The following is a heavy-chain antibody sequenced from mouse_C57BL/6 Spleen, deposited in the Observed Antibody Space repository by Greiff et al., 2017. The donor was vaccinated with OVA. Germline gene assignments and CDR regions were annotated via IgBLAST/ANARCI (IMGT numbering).Heavy chain of an antibody. J-gene: IGHJ3*01. V-gene: IGHV5-4*01. CDR1: GFTFSSYA. CDR2: ISDGGSYT. Sequence: EVHLVESGGGLVKPGGSLKLSCAASGFTFSSYAMSWVRQTPEKRLEWVATISDGGSYTYYPDNVKGRFTISRDNAKNNLYLQMSHLKSEDTAMYYCAREDSSGCLAYWGQGTLVTVSA. D-gene: IGHD3-2*02. CDR3: AREDSSGCLAY.